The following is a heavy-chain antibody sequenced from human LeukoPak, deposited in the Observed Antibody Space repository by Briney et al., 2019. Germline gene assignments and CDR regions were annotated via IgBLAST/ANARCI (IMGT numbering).Heavy chain of an antibody. D-gene: IGHD1-1*01. CDR1: GGSISSYY. V-gene: IGHV4-59*01. Sequence: SETLSLTCTVPGGSISSYYWSWIRQPPGKGLEWIGYISYSGSTNFNPSLKSRVTISVDTSKNQFSLKLSSVTDADTAVYYCAREGTAGTNLNWFDPWGQGTLVTVSS. J-gene: IGHJ5*02. CDR3: AREGTAGTNLNWFDP. CDR2: ISYSGST.